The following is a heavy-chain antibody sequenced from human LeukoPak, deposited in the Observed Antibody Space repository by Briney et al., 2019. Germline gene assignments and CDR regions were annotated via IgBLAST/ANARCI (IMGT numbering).Heavy chain of an antibody. CDR2: IYTSGST. CDR1: GGSFSGYY. Sequence: SETLSLTCTVSGGSFSGYYWSWIRQPAGKGLEWIGRIYTSGSTNYNPSLKSRVTMSVDTSKNQFSLKLSSVAAADTAVYYCARVSSAGIWDYWGQGTLVTVSS. CDR3: ARVSSAGIWDY. V-gene: IGHV4-4*07. D-gene: IGHD6-19*01. J-gene: IGHJ4*02.